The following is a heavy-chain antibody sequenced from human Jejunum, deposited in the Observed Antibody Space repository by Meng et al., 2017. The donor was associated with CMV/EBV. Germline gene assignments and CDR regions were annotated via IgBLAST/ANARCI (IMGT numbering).Heavy chain of an antibody. CDR2: VFYSGSS. Sequence: SGSYYGNWIRQSPGKGLEWIAHVFYSGSSDYNPSLKSRVTISVDTSKNQFFLQLDSVTAAATAVYFCARGAVNMVRGVSYYFDYWGQGALVTVSS. J-gene: IGHJ4*02. CDR3: ARGAVNMVRGVSYYFDY. D-gene: IGHD3-10*01. CDR1: SGSYY. V-gene: IGHV4-61*01.